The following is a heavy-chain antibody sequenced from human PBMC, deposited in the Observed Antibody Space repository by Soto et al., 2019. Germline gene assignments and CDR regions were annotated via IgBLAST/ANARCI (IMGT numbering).Heavy chain of an antibody. CDR3: TAVLRNDY. CDR2: IKGKTDGGTT. V-gene: IGHV3-15*01. Sequence: EVQLVESGGGLVKPGGSLRLSCAASGFTFSNAWMSWVRQAPGKGLEWVGRIKGKTDGGTTDYAAPVKGRFTISRDDSKNTLYLQMNSLKTEDTAVYYCTAVLRNDYWGQGTLVTVSS. CDR1: GFTFSNAW. J-gene: IGHJ4*02.